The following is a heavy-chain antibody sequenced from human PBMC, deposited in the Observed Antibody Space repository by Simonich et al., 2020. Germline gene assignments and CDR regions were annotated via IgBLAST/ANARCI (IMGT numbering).Heavy chain of an antibody. Sequence: QVQLQESGPGLVKPSETLSLTCTVSGGSISSYYWSWIRQPPGTGLAWIGYIYYSGSTNYNPSLKSRVTISVDTSKNQFSLKLSSVTAADTAVYYCARHDRWLQFYFDYWGQGTLVTVSS. V-gene: IGHV4-59*08. CDR3: ARHDRWLQFYFDY. D-gene: IGHD5-12*01. CDR2: IYYSGST. J-gene: IGHJ4*02. CDR1: GGSISSYY.